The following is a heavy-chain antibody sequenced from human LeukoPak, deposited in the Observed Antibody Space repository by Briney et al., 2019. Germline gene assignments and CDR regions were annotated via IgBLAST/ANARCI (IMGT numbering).Heavy chain of an antibody. J-gene: IGHJ4*02. V-gene: IGHV3-15*01. D-gene: IGHD3-22*01. CDR1: GFTFSKAW. CDR2: IKSETHGGTT. Sequence: GESLRLSCAASGFTFSKAWMSWVRQAPGRGLEWVGRIKSETHGGTTDYAAPVKGRFTISRDDSKNTLSLQMNGLKTEDTAVYYCTTDYYDSVGYSSYYWGQGTLVTVSS. CDR3: TTDYYDSVGYSSYY.